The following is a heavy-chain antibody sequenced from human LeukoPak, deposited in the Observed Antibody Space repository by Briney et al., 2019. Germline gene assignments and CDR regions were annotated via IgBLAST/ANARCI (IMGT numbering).Heavy chain of an antibody. Sequence: ASVKVSCKASGYTFTSYYMHWVRQAPGQGLEWMGGIIPIFGTANYAQKFQGRVTITADESTSTAYMELSSLRSEDTAVYYCARGSIAAPSPDYWGQGTLVTVSS. CDR1: GYTFTSYY. J-gene: IGHJ4*02. V-gene: IGHV1-69*13. CDR3: ARGSIAAPSPDY. CDR2: IIPIFGTA. D-gene: IGHD6-6*01.